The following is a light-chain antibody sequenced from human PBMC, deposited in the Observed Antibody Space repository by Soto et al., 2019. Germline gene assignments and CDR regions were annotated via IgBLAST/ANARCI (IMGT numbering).Light chain of an antibody. Sequence: QPASVSGSPGQSITISCTGTGSDIGNYNYVSWYQQHPGKAPKLMIYGVSNRPSGVSNRFSGSKSGNAASPTISGLQAEDEADYYCSSYTSYTTLWVFGGGTKLTVL. CDR1: GSDIGNYNY. J-gene: IGLJ3*02. V-gene: IGLV2-14*01. CDR2: GVS. CDR3: SSYTSYTTLWV.